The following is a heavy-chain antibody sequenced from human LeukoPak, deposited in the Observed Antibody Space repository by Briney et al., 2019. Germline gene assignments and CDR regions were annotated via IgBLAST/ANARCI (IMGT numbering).Heavy chain of an antibody. J-gene: IGHJ4*02. V-gene: IGHV3-21*01. D-gene: IGHD3-22*01. Sequence: GGSLRLSCAASGFTFTTYSMSWVRQAPGKGLEWVSSISGSSSYIYYADSAKGRFTISRDNAKNSLFLQMNSLRAEDTAVYYCASPKNYYDSSGYFLGSPPDYWGQGTLVTVSS. CDR3: ASPKNYYDSSGYFLGSPPDY. CDR1: GFTFTTYS. CDR2: ISGSSSYI.